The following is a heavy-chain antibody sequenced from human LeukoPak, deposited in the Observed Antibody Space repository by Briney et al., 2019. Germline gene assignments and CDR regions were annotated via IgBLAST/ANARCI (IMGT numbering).Heavy chain of an antibody. V-gene: IGHV3-74*01. CDR2: INGDGSST. CDR1: GFTLSYYW. Sequence: GGALRLSCAASGFTLSYYWMHWVRQAPGKGLVWVSCINGDGSSTNYADSVKGRFTISRDNAKNTLYLEMNSLRAEDTAVYYCTRDPRNKGFDPWGQGTLVTVSS. J-gene: IGHJ5*02. D-gene: IGHD1/OR15-1a*01. CDR3: TRDPRNKGFDP.